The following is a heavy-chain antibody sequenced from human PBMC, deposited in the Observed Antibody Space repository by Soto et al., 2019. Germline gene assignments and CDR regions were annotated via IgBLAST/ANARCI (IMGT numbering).Heavy chain of an antibody. CDR2: INSDGSST. CDR1: GFTFSSYW. D-gene: IGHD3-3*01. Sequence: GGSLRLSCAASGFTFSSYWMHWVRQAPGKGLVWVSRINSDGSSTSYADSVKGRFTISRDNARNTLYLQMNSLRAEDTAVYYCARDSNYDFWSGYPKNYFDYWGQGTLVTVSS. CDR3: ARDSNYDFWSGYPKNYFDY. V-gene: IGHV3-74*01. J-gene: IGHJ4*02.